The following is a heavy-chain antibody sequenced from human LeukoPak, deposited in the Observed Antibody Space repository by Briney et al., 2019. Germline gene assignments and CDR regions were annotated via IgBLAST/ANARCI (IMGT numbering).Heavy chain of an antibody. Sequence: PSETLSLTCTVSGGSISSYYWSWIRQPPGKGLEWIGYIYYSGSTNYNPSLKSRVTISVDTSKNQFSLKLSFVTAADTAVYYCAREGIAARVFDYWGQGTLVTVSS. CDR3: AREGIAARVFDY. CDR2: IYYSGST. V-gene: IGHV4-59*01. D-gene: IGHD6-6*01. J-gene: IGHJ4*02. CDR1: GGSISSYY.